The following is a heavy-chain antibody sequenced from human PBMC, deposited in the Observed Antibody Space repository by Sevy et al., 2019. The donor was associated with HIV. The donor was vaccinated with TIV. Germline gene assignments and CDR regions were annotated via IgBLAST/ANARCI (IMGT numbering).Heavy chain of an antibody. Sequence: GGSLRLSCAASGFTFSSYSMHWVRQAPGKGLEWVSSISSSSTYIYYADSVKGRFTISGDNAKNSLYLQMNSLRAEDTAVYYCARGPDYYDRSGYYYQWGQGTLVTVSS. J-gene: IGHJ4*02. V-gene: IGHV3-21*01. CDR2: ISSSSTYI. CDR1: GFTFSSYS. D-gene: IGHD3-22*01. CDR3: ARGPDYYDRSGYYYQ.